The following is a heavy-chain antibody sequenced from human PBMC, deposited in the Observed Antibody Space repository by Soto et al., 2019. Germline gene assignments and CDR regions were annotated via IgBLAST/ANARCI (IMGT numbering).Heavy chain of an antibody. D-gene: IGHD6-13*01. CDR1: GYTFTGYY. CDR2: INPNSGGT. CDR3: ARDENAYTRPAAAVTNGAVYYGMDV. Sequence: QVQLVQSGAEVKKPGSSVKVSCKASGYTFTGYYMHWVRQAPGQGREWMGWINPNSGGTNYAQKFQGWVTMPSDTSISTAYMELSRLRSDDTAVYYCARDENAYTRPAAAVTNGAVYYGMDVWGQGTTGIVTS. V-gene: IGHV1-2*04. J-gene: IGHJ6*02.